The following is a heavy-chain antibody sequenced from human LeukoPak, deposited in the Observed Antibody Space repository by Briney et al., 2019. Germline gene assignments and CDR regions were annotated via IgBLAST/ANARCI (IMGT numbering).Heavy chain of an antibody. CDR2: ITTSSTYI. V-gene: IGHV3-21*01. CDR3: ARDPYSGSYGDYYYYYMDV. CDR1: GFTFSSYG. Sequence: PGGSLRLSCAASGFTFSSYGMSWVRQAPGKGLEWVSSITTSSTYIYYADSVKGRFTISRDNAKNSLYLQMNSLRAEDTAVYYCARDPYSGSYGDYYYYYMDVWGKGTTVTISS. D-gene: IGHD1-26*01. J-gene: IGHJ6*03.